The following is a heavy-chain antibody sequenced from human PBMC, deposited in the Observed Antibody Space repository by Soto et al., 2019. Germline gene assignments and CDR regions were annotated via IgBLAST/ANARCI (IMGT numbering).Heavy chain of an antibody. J-gene: IGHJ5*02. V-gene: IGHV6-1*01. CDR2: TYYRSKWYN. CDR1: GDSVSSNSAA. D-gene: IGHD4-4*01. Sequence: XTLSLTCAISGDSVSSNSAAWNCIRQSPSRGLEWLGRTYYRSKWYNDYAVSVKSRITINPDTSKNQFSLQLNYVTPEDTAVYYCAMTVKNNWFDPWGQGTLVTVSS. CDR3: AMTVKNNWFDP.